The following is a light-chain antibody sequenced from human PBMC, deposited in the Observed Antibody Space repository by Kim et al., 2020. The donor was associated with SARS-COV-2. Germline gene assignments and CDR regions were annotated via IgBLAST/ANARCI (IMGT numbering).Light chain of an antibody. CDR1: SSDVGGYNY. CDR3: SSYTSSSTLEV. J-gene: IGLJ2*01. Sequence: SLTISCTGTSSDVGGYNYVSWYQQHPGKAPKLMIYHVSNRPSGVSDRFSGSKSGNTASLTISGLQAEDEADYYCSSYTSSSTLEVFGGGTQLTVL. V-gene: IGLV2-14*03. CDR2: HVS.